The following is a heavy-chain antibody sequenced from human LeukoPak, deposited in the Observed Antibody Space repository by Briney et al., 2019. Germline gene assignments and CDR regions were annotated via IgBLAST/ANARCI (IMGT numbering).Heavy chain of an antibody. J-gene: IGHJ4*02. Sequence: GGSLRLSCAASGFTFSSYAMSWVRQAPGKGLEWVAVISYDGSIENYQDSVKGRFTISRDNSKNTVYLQMNSLRVEDTAVYYCAKEKSSGYADSWGQGTLVTVSS. V-gene: IGHV3-30*18. CDR2: ISYDGSIE. CDR1: GFTFSSYA. D-gene: IGHD3-22*01. CDR3: AKEKSSGYADS.